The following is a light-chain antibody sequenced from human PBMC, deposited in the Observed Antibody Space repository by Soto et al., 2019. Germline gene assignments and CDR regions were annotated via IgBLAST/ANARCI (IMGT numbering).Light chain of an antibody. CDR1: QTISKW. V-gene: IGKV1-5*03. CDR2: KAS. CDR3: QQYNSYRGT. Sequence: DIHYTHSPSTLSSSLGYXVTXXFLASQTISKWLAWYQQKPERPPKLLIYKASSLQSGVPSRFSGSGSGTEFTLTISSLQPDDFATYYCQQYNSYRGTFGQGTKVDIK. J-gene: IGKJ1*01.